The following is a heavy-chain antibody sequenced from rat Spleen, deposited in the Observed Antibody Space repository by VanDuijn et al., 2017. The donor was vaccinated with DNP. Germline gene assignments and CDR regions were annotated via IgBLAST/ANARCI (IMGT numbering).Heavy chain of an antibody. J-gene: IGHJ2*01. D-gene: IGHD3-1*01. CDR2: INSAGST. V-gene: IGHV3-3*01. CDR3: ARSSPRGFDY. CDR1: GYSITSSYR. Sequence: EVQLQESGPGLVKPSQSLSLTCSVTGYSITSSYRWNWIRKFPGNKLEWMGYINSAGSTNYNPSLKSRITITRDTSKNQFFLQVNSVTTEDTATYYCARSSPRGFDYWGQGVKVTVSS.